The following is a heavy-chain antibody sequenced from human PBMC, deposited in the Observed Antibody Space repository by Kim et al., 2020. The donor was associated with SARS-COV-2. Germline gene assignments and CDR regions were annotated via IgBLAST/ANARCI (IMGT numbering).Heavy chain of an antibody. CDR3: AIQRRYSSGWGGY. D-gene: IGHD6-19*01. V-gene: IGHV3-48*03. Sequence: GGSLRLSCAASGFTFSSYEVNWVRQAPGKGLEWVSYISISDSSIYYAASVKGRFIISRDNAKNSLYLQMNSLRAEDTAVYYCAIQRRYSSGWGGYWGQGTLVTVSS. CDR2: ISISDSSI. J-gene: IGHJ4*02. CDR1: GFTFSSYE.